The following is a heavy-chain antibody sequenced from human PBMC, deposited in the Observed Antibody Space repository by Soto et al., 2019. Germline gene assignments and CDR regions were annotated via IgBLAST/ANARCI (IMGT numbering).Heavy chain of an antibody. J-gene: IGHJ4*02. CDR2: IIPIFGTA. Sequence: RASVKVSCKASGGTFSSYAISWVRQAPGQGLEWMGGIIPIFGTANYAQKFQGRVTITADESTSTAYMELSSLRSEDTAVYYCARESSSDGHNFYYFDYWGQGTLVTVSS. CDR1: GGTFSSYA. CDR3: ARESSSDGHNFYYFDY. D-gene: IGHD3-3*01. V-gene: IGHV1-69*13.